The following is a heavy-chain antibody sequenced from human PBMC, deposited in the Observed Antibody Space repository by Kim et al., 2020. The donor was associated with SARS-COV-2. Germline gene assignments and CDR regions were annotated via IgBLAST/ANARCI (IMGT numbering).Heavy chain of an antibody. CDR1: GFTFSNYW. V-gene: IGHV3-74*01. Sequence: GGSLRLSCAASGFTFSNYWMHWVRQAPGKGLVWVSRINNDGSSISYADSVKGRFTISRDNAKNTLYLQMNSLRAEDTAVYYCARDGAIVEVPADSVWFDPWGQGTLVTVSS. D-gene: IGHD2-2*01. CDR3: ARDGAIVEVPADSVWFDP. J-gene: IGHJ5*02. CDR2: INNDGSSI.